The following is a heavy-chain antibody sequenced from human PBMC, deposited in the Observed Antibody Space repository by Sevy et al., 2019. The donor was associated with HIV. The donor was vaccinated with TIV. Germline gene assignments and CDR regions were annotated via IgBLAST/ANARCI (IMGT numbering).Heavy chain of an antibody. CDR3: PREGSEGTVAQPDAFDF. D-gene: IGHD6-19*01. CDR1: GFTFGDYA. Sequence: GESLKISCTASGFTFGDYAMSWFRQAPGKGLEWVGFIRSKTYGGTTEYAASVKGRFTISRDDSKSIAYLQMNSLKTEDTAVYYCPREGSEGTVAQPDAFDFWGQGTMVTVSS. J-gene: IGHJ3*01. V-gene: IGHV3-49*03. CDR2: IRSKTYGGTT.